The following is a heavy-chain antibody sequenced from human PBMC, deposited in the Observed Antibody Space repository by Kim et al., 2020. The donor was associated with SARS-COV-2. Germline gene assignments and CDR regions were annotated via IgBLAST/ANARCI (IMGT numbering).Heavy chain of an antibody. D-gene: IGHD3-10*01. Sequence: GGSLRLSCAASGFTFDDYAMHWVRQAPGKGLEWVSGISWNSGSIGYADSVKGRFTISRDNAKNSLYLQMNSLRAEDTALYYCAKDPSKGLGEILDNWLAPWGQGNHVTDS. CDR1: GFTFDDYA. CDR3: AKDPSKGLGEILDNWLAP. V-gene: IGHV3-9*01. CDR2: ISWNSGSI. J-gene: IGHJ5*02.